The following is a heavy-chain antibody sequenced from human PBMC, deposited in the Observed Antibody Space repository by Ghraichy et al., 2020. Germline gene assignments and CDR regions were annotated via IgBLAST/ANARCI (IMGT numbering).Heavy chain of an antibody. V-gene: IGHV3-7*03. CDR1: GFSFSNYW. CDR2: IKEDGSEK. CDR3: TRSGRPVDY. D-gene: IGHD2-2*01. Sequence: GGSLRLSCAASGFSFSNYWMSWVRQAPGKGLEWVANIKEDGSEKYYVDSVVKGRFTVSRDNAENSLFLQLNSLRAEDTAVYYCTRSGRPVDYWGQGTRVTVSS. J-gene: IGHJ4*02.